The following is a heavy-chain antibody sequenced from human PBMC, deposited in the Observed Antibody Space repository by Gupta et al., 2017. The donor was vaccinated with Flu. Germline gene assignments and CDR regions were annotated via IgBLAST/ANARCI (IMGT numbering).Heavy chain of an antibody. Sequence: WIRQPPGKGLEWIGEIYHSGSTKYNPSLKSRVTISVDTSNNQFSLKLSSVTAADTAIYYCARQISGAGYFDYWGQGTLVTVAS. J-gene: IGHJ4*02. D-gene: IGHD6-13*01. V-gene: IGHV4-34*01. CDR2: IYHSGST. CDR3: ARQISGAGYFDY.